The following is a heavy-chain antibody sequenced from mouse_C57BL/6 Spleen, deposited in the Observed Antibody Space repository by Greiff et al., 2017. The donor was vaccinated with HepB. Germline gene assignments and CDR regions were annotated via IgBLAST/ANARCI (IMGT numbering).Heavy chain of an antibody. V-gene: IGHV1-82*01. Sequence: VQLKQSGPELVKPGASVKISCKASGYSFSSSWMNWVKQRPGTGLEWMGRIYPGDGDTNYNGKFKGKTTLTADKSSSTAYMQLSSLTSEDSAVYVWASEEEEKLSMFAYWGRGNRVTVSA. CDR3: ASEEEEKLSMFAY. CDR2: IYPGDGDT. D-gene: IGHD4-1*01. J-gene: IGHJ3*01. CDR1: GYSFSSSW.